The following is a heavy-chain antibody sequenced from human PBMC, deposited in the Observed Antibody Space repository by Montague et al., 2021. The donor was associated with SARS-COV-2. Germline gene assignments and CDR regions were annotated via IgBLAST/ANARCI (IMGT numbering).Heavy chain of an antibody. J-gene: IGHJ4*01. Sequence: SLRLPCAASGFTFDDYAMHWVRQAPGKGLEWVSGISCNSGSIDYADSVKGRFTISRDNAKNSLYLQMNSLRAEDTALYYCAKDINSYGEYYFDDWGQGTMVTVSS. CDR3: AKDINSYGEYYFDD. CDR1: GFTFDDYA. D-gene: IGHD5-18*01. V-gene: IGHV3-9*01. CDR2: ISCNSGSI.